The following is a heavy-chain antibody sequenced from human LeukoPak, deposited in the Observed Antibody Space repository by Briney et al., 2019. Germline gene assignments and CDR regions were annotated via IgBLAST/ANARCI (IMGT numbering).Heavy chain of an antibody. D-gene: IGHD1-20*01. V-gene: IGHV3-21*01. CDR1: GFTFSFYM. Sequence: GGSVTLSCTASGFTFSFYMMNWVRQAPGKGLEWVSSISTSSSHIYYADSLRGRFTVSRDNAKSSLYLQMNNLTAEDTAVYYCARDDNWNDKPFDLWGQRPGVTVSS. CDR3: ARDDNWNDKPFDL. J-gene: IGHJ4*02. CDR2: ISTSSSHI.